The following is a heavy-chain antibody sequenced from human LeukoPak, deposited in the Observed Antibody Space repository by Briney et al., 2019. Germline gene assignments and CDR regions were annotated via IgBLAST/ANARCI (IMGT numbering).Heavy chain of an antibody. D-gene: IGHD3-10*01. Sequence: PGGSLRLSCAASGFTFSSYAMSWVRQAPGKGLEWVSYISTGSDTRLYADSVKGRFTISRDDADNSVYLQMNSLRNEDTAVYFCASAIGFYGSGSYNAFDIWGQGTMVTVSS. V-gene: IGHV3-48*02. CDR1: GFTFSSYA. CDR2: ISTGSDTR. CDR3: ASAIGFYGSGSYNAFDI. J-gene: IGHJ3*02.